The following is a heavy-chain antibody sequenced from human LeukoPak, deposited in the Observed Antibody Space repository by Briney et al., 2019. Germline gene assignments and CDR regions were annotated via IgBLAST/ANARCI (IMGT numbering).Heavy chain of an antibody. J-gene: IGHJ4*02. D-gene: IGHD5-12*01. CDR2: ISAYNGDT. CDR3: ARTSHYVGIAATIPYGIYYFDY. CDR1: GYTFTSYG. V-gene: IGHV1-18*01. Sequence: ASVKVSCKASGYTFTSYGINWVRQAPGQGLEWMGWISAYNGDTNYAQKLQGRVTMTTDTSTSTAYMELRSRRSDDTAVYYCARTSHYVGIAATIPYGIYYFDYWGQGTLVTVSS.